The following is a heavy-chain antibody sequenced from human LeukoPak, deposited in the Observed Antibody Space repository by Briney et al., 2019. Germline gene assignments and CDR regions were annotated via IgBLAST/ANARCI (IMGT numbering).Heavy chain of an antibody. CDR1: GGSISSYY. V-gene: IGHV4-4*07. Sequence: SETLSLTCTVSGGSISSYYWSWIRQPAGKGLEWIGRIYTSGSTNYNPSLKSRATMSVDTSKNQFSLKLSSVTAADTAVYYCARVGQYSYGFYYYYYMDVWGKGTTVTVSS. CDR3: ARVGQYSYGFYYYYYMDV. CDR2: IYTSGST. D-gene: IGHD5-18*01. J-gene: IGHJ6*03.